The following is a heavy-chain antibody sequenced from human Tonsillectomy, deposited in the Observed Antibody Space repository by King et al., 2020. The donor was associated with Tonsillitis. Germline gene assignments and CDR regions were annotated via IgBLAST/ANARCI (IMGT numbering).Heavy chain of an antibody. V-gene: IGHV3-43D*03. CDR2: ISWDGGNT. CDR3: AKDMSMAGKTCDYYFDY. CDR1: GFTFDDYA. D-gene: IGHD6-19*01. Sequence: VQLVESGGVVVQPGGSLRLSCAASGFTFDDYAMHWVRQAPGKGLEWVSLISWDGGNTYYTDSVKGRFTISRDNSKNSLYLQMNSLRPEDTAWYYCAKDMSMAGKTCDYYFDYWGQGTLVTVSS. J-gene: IGHJ4*02.